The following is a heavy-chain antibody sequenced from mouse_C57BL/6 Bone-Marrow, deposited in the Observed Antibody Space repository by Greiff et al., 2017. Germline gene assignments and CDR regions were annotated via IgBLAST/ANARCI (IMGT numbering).Heavy chain of an antibody. CDR2: INPSNGGT. D-gene: IGHD1-1*01. Sequence: QVQLQQPGTELVKPGASVKLSCKASGYTFTSYWMHWVKQRPGQGLEWIGNINPSNGGTNYNEKFKSKATLTVDKSSSTAYMQLSSLTSEDSAVCYCARGGNYYGSRGFWYAMDYWGQGTSVTVSS. J-gene: IGHJ4*01. V-gene: IGHV1-53*01. CDR3: ARGGNYYGSRGFWYAMDY. CDR1: GYTFTSYW.